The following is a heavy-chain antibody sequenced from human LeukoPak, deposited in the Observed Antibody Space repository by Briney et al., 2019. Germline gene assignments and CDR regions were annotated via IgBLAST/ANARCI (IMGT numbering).Heavy chain of an antibody. CDR3: ARTSHSNYVDYYYYMDV. CDR1: GFTVSSNY. D-gene: IGHD4-11*01. V-gene: IGHV3-53*01. J-gene: IGHJ6*03. CDR2: IYSGGST. Sequence: GGSLRLSCAASGFTVSSNYMSWVRQAPGKGLEWVSVIYSGGSTYYADSVKGRFTISRDNSKNTLYLQMNSLRAEDTAVYYCARTSHSNYVDYYYYMDVWGKGTTVTVSS.